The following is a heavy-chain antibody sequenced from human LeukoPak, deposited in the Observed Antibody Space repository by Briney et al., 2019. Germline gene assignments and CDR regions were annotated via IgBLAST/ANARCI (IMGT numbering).Heavy chain of an antibody. CDR2: IIPIFGTA. CDR1: GGTFSSYA. J-gene: IGHJ5*02. CDR3: ARDPMGGSGSPNWFDP. D-gene: IGHD3-10*01. V-gene: IGHV1-69*13. Sequence: ASVKVSCKASGGTFSSYAISWVRQAPGQGLEWMGGIIPIFGTANYAQKFQGRVTITADESTSTAYMELSSLRSEDTAVYYCARDPMGGSGSPNWFDPWGQGTLVTVSS.